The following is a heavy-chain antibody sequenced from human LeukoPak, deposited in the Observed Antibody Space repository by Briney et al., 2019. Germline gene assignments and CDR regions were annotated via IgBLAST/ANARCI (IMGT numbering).Heavy chain of an antibody. CDR3: ARSYDDLYYFDH. CDR2: MYNSGST. D-gene: IGHD3-16*01. CDR1: GGSITTYY. Sequence: KPSETLSLTCTVSGGSITTYYWSWIRQPPGKGLEWIGYMYNSGSTKYNPSLKSRVTISLDTSKNQFSLKLSSVSAADTAVYYCARSYDDLYYFDHWGQGTLVTVSS. V-gene: IGHV4-59*01. J-gene: IGHJ4*02.